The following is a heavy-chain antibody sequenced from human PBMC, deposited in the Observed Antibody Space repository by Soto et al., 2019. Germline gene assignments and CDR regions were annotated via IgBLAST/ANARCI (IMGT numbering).Heavy chain of an antibody. CDR2: ISYDGSNK. V-gene: IGHV3-30*03. J-gene: IGHJ4*02. CDR3: ATDLGSGWYLKTYHFVY. CDR1: GFTFSSYG. Sequence: QVHLVESGGGVVQPGRSLRLSCAASGFTFSSYGMHWVLQAPGKGLERVAVISYDGSNKYYADSVKGRFTISRDNSKNTLYLQLTSLRAEDTAVYYCATDLGSGWYLKTYHFVYWGQGTLVTLSP. D-gene: IGHD6-19*01.